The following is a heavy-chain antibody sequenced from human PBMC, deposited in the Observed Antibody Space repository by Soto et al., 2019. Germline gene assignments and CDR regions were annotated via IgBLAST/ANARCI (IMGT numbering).Heavy chain of an antibody. CDR2: ITAGGDYT. CDR1: GFSFSNYA. D-gene: IGHD6-19*01. V-gene: IGHV3-23*01. Sequence: GGSLRLACAASGFSFSNYAMSWVRQAPGKGLEWVSGITAGGDYTYYAGSVKGRLTTSRDNSRNTVFLQINSLSPDDTAVYYCARSSIYYGMDVWGQGTTVTVSS. J-gene: IGHJ6*02. CDR3: ARSSIYYGMDV.